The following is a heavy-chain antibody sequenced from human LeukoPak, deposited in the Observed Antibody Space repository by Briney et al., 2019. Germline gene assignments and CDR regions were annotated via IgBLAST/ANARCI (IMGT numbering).Heavy chain of an antibody. CDR2: LYSGVST. D-gene: IGHD3-16*01. V-gene: IGHV3-66*01. CDR3: AGGYARGWHAFDF. Sequence: PGGSLRLSCAASGFTVSSNYMSWVRQAPGKGLQWVSVLYSGVSTYYADSVKGRCTISRDKSKNTVYLQMNSLRAEDTAVYYCAGGYARGWHAFDFWGQGTMVTVSS. CDR1: GFTVSSNY. J-gene: IGHJ3*01.